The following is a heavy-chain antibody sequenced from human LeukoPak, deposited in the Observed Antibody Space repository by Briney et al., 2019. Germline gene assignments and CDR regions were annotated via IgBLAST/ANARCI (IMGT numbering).Heavy chain of an antibody. CDR1: GYTFTSYG. D-gene: IGHD3-22*01. V-gene: IGHV1-18*01. CDR3: ARDPYPEGISSDAEYFQH. CDR2: ISGYNGNT. J-gene: IGHJ1*01. Sequence: ASVKVSCKASGYTFTSYGISWVRQAPGQGLEWMGWISGYNGNTNYAQKFQDRVTMTTDTSTSTVYMELRSLRSDDTAVYYCARDPYPEGISSDAEYFQHWGQGTLVTVSS.